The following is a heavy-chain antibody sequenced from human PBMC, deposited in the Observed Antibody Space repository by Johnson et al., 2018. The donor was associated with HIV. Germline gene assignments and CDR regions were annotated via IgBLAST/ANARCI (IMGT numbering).Heavy chain of an antibody. CDR3: ARDRSWIQLWFDAFDI. J-gene: IGHJ3*02. Sequence: VHLVASGGGLVQPGRSLRLSCAASGFTFDDYAMHWVRQAPGKGLEWVSGISWNSGSIGYADSVKGRFTISRDNAKNSLYLQMNSLRAEDTALYYCARDRSWIQLWFDAFDIGGQGTVVTVSS. CDR1: GFTFDDYA. V-gene: IGHV3-9*01. D-gene: IGHD5-18*01. CDR2: ISWNSGSI.